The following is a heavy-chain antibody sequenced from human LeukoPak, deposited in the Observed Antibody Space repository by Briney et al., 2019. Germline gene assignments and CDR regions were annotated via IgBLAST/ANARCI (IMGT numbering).Heavy chain of an antibody. V-gene: IGHV1-2*02. CDR3: ARGGSYLSAFDI. CDR2: INPNSGGT. Sequence: ASVKVSCKASGYTFTVYYMHWVRQAPGQRLEWMGWINPNSGGTNYAQKFQGRVTMTRDTSISTAYMELSRLRSDDTAVYYCARGGSYLSAFDIWGQGTMVTVSS. CDR1: GYTFTVYY. D-gene: IGHD1-26*01. J-gene: IGHJ3*02.